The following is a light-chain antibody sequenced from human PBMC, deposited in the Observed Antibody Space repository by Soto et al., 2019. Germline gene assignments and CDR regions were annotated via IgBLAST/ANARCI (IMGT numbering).Light chain of an antibody. CDR2: EVS. Sequence: QSALTQPASVSGSPGQTITMSCTGSRSDVGSYNIVSWYQQHPGKAPKLMIYEVSKRHSGVSHRFSGSKSGSTASLTISGLQAEDEADYHCCSYAGGSTVGFGGGTKLTVL. CDR1: RSDVGSYNI. V-gene: IGLV2-23*02. J-gene: IGLJ2*01. CDR3: CSYAGGSTVG.